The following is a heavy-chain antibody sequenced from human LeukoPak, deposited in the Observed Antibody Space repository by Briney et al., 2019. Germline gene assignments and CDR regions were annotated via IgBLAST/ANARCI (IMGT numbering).Heavy chain of an antibody. CDR1: GGTFSRYS. J-gene: IGHJ4*02. D-gene: IGHD3-3*01. V-gene: IGHV1-69*13. CDR3: ARASDYDFWSGYPTYYFDY. CDR2: IIPIFGTA. Sequence: SVTVSCKASGGTFSRYSISWVRPAPGHGLAWMGGIIPIFGTANYAHNLQGRVTITADESTSTAYMELSSLRSEDTAVYYCARASDYDFWSGYPTYYFDYWGQGTLVTVSS.